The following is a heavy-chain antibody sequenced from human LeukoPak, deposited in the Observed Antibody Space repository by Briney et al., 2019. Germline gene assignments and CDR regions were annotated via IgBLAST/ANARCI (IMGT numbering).Heavy chain of an antibody. CDR1: GGSFSGYY. CDR3: ARGGQLWSRYNWFDP. J-gene: IGHJ5*02. Sequence: PSETLSLTCAVYGGSFSGYYWSWIRQPPGKGLEWIGEINHSGSTNYNPSLKSRVTISVDTSKNQFSLKLSSVTAADTAVYYCARGGQLWSRYNWFDPWGQGSLVTVSS. D-gene: IGHD5-18*01. CDR2: INHSGST. V-gene: IGHV4-34*01.